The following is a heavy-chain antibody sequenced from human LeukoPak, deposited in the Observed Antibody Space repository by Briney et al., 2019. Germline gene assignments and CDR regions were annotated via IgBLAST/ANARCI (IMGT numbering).Heavy chain of an antibody. CDR1: GGSISSSSYY. CDR2: IYYSGST. D-gene: IGHD1/OR15-1a*01. Sequence: SETLSLTCTVSGGSISSSSYYWGWIRQPPGKGLEWIGSIYYSGSTYYNPSLKSRVTISVDTSKNQFSLKLSSVTAADTAVYYCARQVMFRTAYYFDYWGQGTLVTVSS. V-gene: IGHV4-39*01. J-gene: IGHJ4*02. CDR3: ARQVMFRTAYYFDY.